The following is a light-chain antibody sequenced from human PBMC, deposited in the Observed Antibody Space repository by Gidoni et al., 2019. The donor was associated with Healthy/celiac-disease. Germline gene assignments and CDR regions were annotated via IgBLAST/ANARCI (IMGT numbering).Light chain of an antibody. CDR1: QSISSY. CDR3: PQSYSTPPFT. V-gene: IGKV1-39*01. Sequence: DMQMTQSPSSLSASVGDRVTITCRASQSISSYLNWYQQKPGKAPKLLIYAASSLQSGGPSRFSGSGSGTDFTLTIRSLQPADFAPYYCPQSYSTPPFTFGPGTKVDIQ. J-gene: IGKJ3*01. CDR2: AAS.